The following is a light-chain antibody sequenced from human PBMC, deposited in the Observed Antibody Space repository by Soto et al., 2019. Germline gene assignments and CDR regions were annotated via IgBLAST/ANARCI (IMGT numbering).Light chain of an antibody. Sequence: DIVMTQSPDSLAVSLGERATINCKSSQSVLYSSNNKNYLAWYQQKPGQPPQLLIYWASTRESGVPDRFSGSGSGTGFTLTISSLQAEDVAVYYCQQYFSTPLTFGGGTKVEIK. V-gene: IGKV4-1*01. CDR3: QQYFSTPLT. CDR2: WAS. J-gene: IGKJ4*01. CDR1: QSVLYSSNNKNY.